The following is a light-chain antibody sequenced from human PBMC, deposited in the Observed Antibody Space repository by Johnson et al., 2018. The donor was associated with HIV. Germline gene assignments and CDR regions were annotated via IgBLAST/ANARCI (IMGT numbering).Light chain of an antibody. V-gene: IGLV1-51*02. J-gene: IGLJ1*01. CDR2: END. Sequence: SVLTQPPSVSAAPGQKVTISCSGSSSNIGNSYVCWYQQLPGTAPKLLIYENDKRPSGIPDRFSGSKSGTSATLGITGLQTGDEADYYCGTWDSSLSAEVFGTGTKVTVL. CDR3: GTWDSSLSAEV. CDR1: SSNIGNSY.